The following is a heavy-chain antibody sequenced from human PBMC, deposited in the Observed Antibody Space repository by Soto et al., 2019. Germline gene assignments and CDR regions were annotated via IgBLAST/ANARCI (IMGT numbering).Heavy chain of an antibody. CDR1: GGSISSGHYY. CDR3: ATMGTPATGLFYFDN. V-gene: IGHV4-30-4*01. D-gene: IGHD1-7*01. J-gene: IGHJ4*02. CDR2: ISYSGNT. Sequence: QVQLQESGPGLVKPSQTLSLTCTVSGGSISSGHYYWSWIRQPPGKGLEWIGLISYSGNTYYSASLKSRVTISVDTSKNQFSLNLSFVTAADTAVYYCATMGTPATGLFYFDNWGQGTLVTVSS.